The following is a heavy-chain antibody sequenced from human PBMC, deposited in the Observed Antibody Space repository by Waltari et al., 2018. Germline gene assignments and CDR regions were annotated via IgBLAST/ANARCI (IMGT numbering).Heavy chain of an antibody. Sequence: EVQLVESGGGLVQPGGSLRLSCAASGFTFSSFWMHWVRQAPGQGLVWVSRINSDGSSTSYADSVKGPFTISRDNAKNTLYLQMNSLRAEDTAVYYCASARYSGTYYNDYWGQGMLVTVSP. CDR3: ASARYSGTYYNDY. J-gene: IGHJ4*02. V-gene: IGHV3-74*01. CDR1: GFTFSSFW. D-gene: IGHD1-26*01. CDR2: INSDGSST.